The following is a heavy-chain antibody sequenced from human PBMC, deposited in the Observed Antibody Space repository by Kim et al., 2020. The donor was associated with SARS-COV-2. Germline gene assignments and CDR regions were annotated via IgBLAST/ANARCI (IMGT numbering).Heavy chain of an antibody. V-gene: IGHV4-59*01. D-gene: IGHD3-10*01. CDR1: GGSISSYY. CDR2: IYYSGST. J-gene: IGHJ3*02. Sequence: SETLSLTCTVSGGSISSYYWSWIRQPPGKGLEWIGYIYYSGSTNYNPSLKSRVTISVDTSKNQFSLKLSSVTAADTAVYYCATDYYGSGSSPDAFDIWGQGTMVTVSS. CDR3: ATDYYGSGSSPDAFDI.